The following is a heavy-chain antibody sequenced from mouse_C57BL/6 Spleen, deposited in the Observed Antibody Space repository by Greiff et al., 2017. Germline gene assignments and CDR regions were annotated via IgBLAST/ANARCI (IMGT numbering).Heavy chain of an antibody. J-gene: IGHJ1*03. CDR2: LYPGDGDT. D-gene: IGHD2-1*01. CDR1: GYAFSSSW. CDR3: AGYYGNYEWYFDV. Sequence: VQLQQSGPELVKPGASVKISCKASGYAFSSSWMNWVKQRPGKGLEWIGRLYPGDGDTNYNGKFKGKATLTADKSSSTAYMQLSSLTSEDSAVYFCAGYYGNYEWYFDVWGTGTTVTVSS. V-gene: IGHV1-82*01.